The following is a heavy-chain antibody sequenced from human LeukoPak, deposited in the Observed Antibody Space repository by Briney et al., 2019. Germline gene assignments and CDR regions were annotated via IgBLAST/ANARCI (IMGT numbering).Heavy chain of an antibody. Sequence: PGGSLRLSCAASGFTFSSYWMSWVGQAQGRGLGWVANIKQDGSEKYYVDSVKGRFTISRDNAKNSLYLQMNSLRAEDTAVYYCARDGPYGSGSHLDYWGQGTLVTVSS. J-gene: IGHJ4*02. V-gene: IGHV3-7*01. D-gene: IGHD3-10*01. CDR3: ARDGPYGSGSHLDY. CDR2: IKQDGSEK. CDR1: GFTFSSYW.